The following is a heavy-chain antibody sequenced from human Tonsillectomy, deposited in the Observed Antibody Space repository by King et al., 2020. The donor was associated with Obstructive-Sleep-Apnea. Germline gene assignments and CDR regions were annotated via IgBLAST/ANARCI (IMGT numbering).Heavy chain of an antibody. Sequence: VQLVESGGGVVQPGRSPRLSCAASGFIFSGYAMGWVRQAPGKGLEWVAGISYDGSNKLYGDSVKGRFTISRDNSKNTLDLQMNSLRVEDTAVYYCGRANHGYYQLRYGMDVWGQGTTVTVSS. D-gene: IGHD4-17*01. CDR1: GFIFSGYA. J-gene: IGHJ6*02. CDR2: ISYDGSNK. CDR3: GRANHGYYQLRYGMDV. V-gene: IGHV3-30*04.